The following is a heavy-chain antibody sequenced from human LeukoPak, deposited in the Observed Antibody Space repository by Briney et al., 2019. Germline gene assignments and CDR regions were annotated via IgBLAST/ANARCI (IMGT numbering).Heavy chain of an antibody. D-gene: IGHD2-2*01. CDR2: LYHNGET. CDR1: GHSISSNYY. CDR3: ARQTQREVPVDSDH. Sequence: PSETLSLTCAVSGHSISSNYYWGWIRQPPGKGLDWIGSLYHNGETYYSPSLNSRVTMSVDTSKNQFSLQLNSVTAADTAVYYCARQTQREVPVDSDHWGQGTLVTVSS. V-gene: IGHV4-38-2*01. J-gene: IGHJ4*02.